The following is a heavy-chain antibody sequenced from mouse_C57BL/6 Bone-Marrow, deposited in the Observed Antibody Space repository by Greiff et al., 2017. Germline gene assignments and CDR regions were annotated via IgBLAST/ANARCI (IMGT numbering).Heavy chain of an antibody. J-gene: IGHJ3*01. V-gene: IGHV5-4*01. CDR3: ARDPDGPAGFAY. D-gene: IGHD2-3*01. CDR2: ISDGGSYT. CDR1: GFTFSSYA. Sequence: DVMLVESGGGLVKPGGSLKLSCAASGFTFSSYALSWVRQTPEKRLAWVATISDGGSYTYYPDNVKGRFTISRDNAKNNLYLQMSHLKSEDTAMYYCARDPDGPAGFAYWGQGTLVTVSA.